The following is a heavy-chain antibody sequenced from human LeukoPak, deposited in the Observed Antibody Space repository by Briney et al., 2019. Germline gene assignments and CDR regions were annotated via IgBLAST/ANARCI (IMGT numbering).Heavy chain of an antibody. CDR3: ARRGITMVRGYYFDY. Sequence: GESLMISCKGSGYSFTSYWIGWVRQMPGKGLEWMGIIYPGDSDTRYSPSFQGQVTISAGKSISTAYLQWSSLKASDTAMYYCARRGITMVRGYYFDYWGQGTLVTVSS. CDR2: IYPGDSDT. D-gene: IGHD3-10*01. CDR1: GYSFTSYW. J-gene: IGHJ4*02. V-gene: IGHV5-51*01.